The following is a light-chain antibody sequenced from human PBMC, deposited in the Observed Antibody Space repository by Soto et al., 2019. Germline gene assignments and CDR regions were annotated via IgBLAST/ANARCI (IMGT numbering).Light chain of an antibody. Sequence: QSVLTQPPSASGSPGQSVTISCTGTSSDVGSYNYVSWYQQNPGKAPKLIIYEVSKRPPGVPDRFSGSKSDNTASLSVSGLQAEDDGDYYCCSYAGSNIYVFGTGTKLTVL. J-gene: IGLJ1*01. CDR2: EVS. CDR3: CSYAGSNIYV. V-gene: IGLV2-8*01. CDR1: SSDVGSYNY.